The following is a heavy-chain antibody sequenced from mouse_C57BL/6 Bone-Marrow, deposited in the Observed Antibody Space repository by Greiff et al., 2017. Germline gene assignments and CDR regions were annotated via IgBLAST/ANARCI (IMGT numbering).Heavy chain of an antibody. CDR2: ISGGGGNT. CDR3: AREGYGYDPEVYFDY. J-gene: IGHJ2*01. CDR1: GFTFSSYT. D-gene: IGHD2-2*01. V-gene: IGHV5-9*01. Sequence: VQVVESGGGLVKPGGSLKLSCAASGFTFSSYTMSWVRQTPEKRLEWVATISGGGGNTYYPDSVKGRFTISRDNAKNTLYLQMSSLRSEDTALYYCAREGYGYDPEVYFDYRGQGTTLTVSS.